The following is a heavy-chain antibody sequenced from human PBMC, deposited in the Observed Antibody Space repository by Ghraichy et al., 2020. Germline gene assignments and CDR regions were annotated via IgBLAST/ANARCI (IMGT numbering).Heavy chain of an antibody. Sequence: GESPNISCAASGFTFSGAWMSWVRQAPGKGPEWVGRVETEADGGTTDYAASVKGRFIMSRDDSKNILYLQMNSLKIEDTAVYYCTAGIGDFWGQGTLVTVSS. V-gene: IGHV3-15*04. D-gene: IGHD2-15*01. CDR3: TAGIGDF. J-gene: IGHJ4*02. CDR2: VETEADGGTT. CDR1: GFTFSGAW.